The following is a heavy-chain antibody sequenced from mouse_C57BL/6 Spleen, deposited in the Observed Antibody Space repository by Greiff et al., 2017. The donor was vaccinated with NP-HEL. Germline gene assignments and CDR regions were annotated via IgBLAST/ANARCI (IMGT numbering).Heavy chain of an antibody. D-gene: IGHD2-3*01. CDR1: GYTFTSYW. Sequence: QVQLQQPGAELVMPGASVKLSCKASGYTFTSYWMHWVKQRPGQGLEWIGEIDPSDSYTNYNQKFKGKSTLTVDKSSSTAYMQLSSLTSEDSAVYYWARYGDGYPYWYFDVWGTGTTVTVSS. CDR2: IDPSDSYT. J-gene: IGHJ1*03. V-gene: IGHV1-69*01. CDR3: ARYGDGYPYWYFDV.